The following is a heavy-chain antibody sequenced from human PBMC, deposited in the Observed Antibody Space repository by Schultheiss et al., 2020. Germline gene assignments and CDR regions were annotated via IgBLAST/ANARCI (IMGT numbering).Heavy chain of an antibody. CDR2: ISSSSSYI. V-gene: IGHV3-21*01. J-gene: IGHJ4*02. CDR3: AKGLSQWLVGDYFDY. Sequence: GESLKISCAASGFTFSSYSMNWVRQAPGKGLEWVSSISSSSSYIYYADSVKGRFTISRDNAKNSLYLQMNSLRAEDTAVYYCAKGLSQWLVGDYFDYWGQGTLFTVSS. CDR1: GFTFSSYS. D-gene: IGHD6-19*01.